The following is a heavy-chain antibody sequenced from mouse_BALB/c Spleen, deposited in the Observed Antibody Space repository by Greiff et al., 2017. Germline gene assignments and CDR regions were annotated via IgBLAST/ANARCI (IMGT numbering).Heavy chain of an antibody. D-gene: IGHD2-4*01. CDR1: GFTFSSYG. CDR2: INSNGGST. J-gene: IGHJ3*01. V-gene: IGHV5-6-3*01. Sequence: EVMLVESGGGLVQPGGSLKLSCAASGFTFSSYGMSWVRQTPDKRLELVATINSNGGSTYYPDSVKGRFTISRDNAKNTLYLQMSSLKSEDTAMYYCARVYYDYLFAYWGQGTLVTVSA. CDR3: ARVYYDYLFAY.